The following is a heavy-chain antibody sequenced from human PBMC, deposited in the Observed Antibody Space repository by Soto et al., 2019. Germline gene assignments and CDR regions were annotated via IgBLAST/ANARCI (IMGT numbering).Heavy chain of an antibody. V-gene: IGHV4-31*03. CDR2: IYYSGST. D-gene: IGHD3-22*01. CDR3: ARVSGGYYNILDY. Sequence: PSETLSLTCTVSGGSISSGGYYWSWIRQHPGKGLEWIGYIYYSGSTYYNPSLKSRVTISVDTSKNQFSLKLSSVTAADTTVYYCARVSGGYYNILDYWGQGTLVTVSS. J-gene: IGHJ4*02. CDR1: GGSISSGGYY.